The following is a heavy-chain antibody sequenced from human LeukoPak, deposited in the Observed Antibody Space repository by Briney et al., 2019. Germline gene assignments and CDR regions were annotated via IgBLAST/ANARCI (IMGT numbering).Heavy chain of an antibody. V-gene: IGHV5-51*01. Sequence: GESLKISCKGSGYSFTSYWIGWVRQMPGKGLEWKGIIYPGDSDTRYGPSFQGQVTISADKSISTAYLQWSSLKASDTAMYYCARRKRRYDFWSGYYAFDYWGQGTLVTVSS. D-gene: IGHD3-3*01. CDR1: GYSFTSYW. CDR2: IYPGDSDT. CDR3: ARRKRRYDFWSGYYAFDY. J-gene: IGHJ4*02.